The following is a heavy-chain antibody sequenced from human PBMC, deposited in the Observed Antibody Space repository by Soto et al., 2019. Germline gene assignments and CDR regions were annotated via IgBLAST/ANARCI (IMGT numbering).Heavy chain of an antibody. V-gene: IGHV4-31*03. J-gene: IGHJ6*02. CDR3: ARDAAYGGSRGGMDV. CDR2: IYYSGST. D-gene: IGHD4-17*01. CDR1: GGSVNNANYF. Sequence: QVRLEESGPGLVKPSETLSLICNVSGGSVNNANYFWNWIRHHPENGLEWIGYIYYSGSTRYNPSFKTRATLSNDTSKNQFSLRLNSVSVASTAVYFCARDAAYGGSRGGMDVWGRGTTVTVSS.